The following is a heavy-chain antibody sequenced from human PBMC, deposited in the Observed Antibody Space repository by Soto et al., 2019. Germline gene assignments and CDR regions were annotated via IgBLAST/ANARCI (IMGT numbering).Heavy chain of an antibody. Sequence: GSLRLSCAASGFTFSNYPMNWVRQAPGKGLEWISHSSSDSGTIYYADSVKGRFSISRDNAKNSLFLQMNSLRVEDTAVYYCASDWFYMDVWGKGTSVTVSS. J-gene: IGHJ6*03. CDR2: SSSDSGTI. V-gene: IGHV3-48*01. CDR3: ASDWFYMDV. D-gene: IGHD3-9*01. CDR1: GFTFSNYP.